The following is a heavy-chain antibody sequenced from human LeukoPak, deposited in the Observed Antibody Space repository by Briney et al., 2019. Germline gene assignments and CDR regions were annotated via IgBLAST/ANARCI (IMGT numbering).Heavy chain of an antibody. Sequence: GGSLRLSCAASGFTFSSYAMHWVRQAPGKGLEWLAVISYDGSNKYYTDDVKGRVTISRDNSKNTLYLQVNSLRAEDTAVYYCARGATGLWFVGGDYWGQGTLVTVSS. J-gene: IGHJ4*02. CDR1: GFTFSSYA. CDR2: ISYDGSNK. CDR3: ARGATGLWFVGGDY. V-gene: IGHV3-30*04. D-gene: IGHD3-10*01.